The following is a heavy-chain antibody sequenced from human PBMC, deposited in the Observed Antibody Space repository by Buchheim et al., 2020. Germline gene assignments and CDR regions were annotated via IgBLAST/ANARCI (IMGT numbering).Heavy chain of an antibody. CDR2: IYYSGST. J-gene: IGHJ5*02. D-gene: IGHD3-10*01. V-gene: IGHV4-30-4*01. CDR1: GGSISSYY. CDR3: ARETSQSSAEGNWFDP. Sequence: QVQLQESGPGLVKPSETLSLTCTVSGGSISSYYWSWIRQPPGKGLEWIGYIYYSGSTYYNPSLKSRVTISVDTSKNQFSLKLSSVTAADTAVYYCARETSQSSAEGNWFDPWGQGTL.